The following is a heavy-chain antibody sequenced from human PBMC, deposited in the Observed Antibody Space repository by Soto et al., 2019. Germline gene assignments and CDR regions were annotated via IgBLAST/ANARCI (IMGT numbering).Heavy chain of an antibody. Sequence: PSETLSLTCAVSGGSISSGGYSWSWIRQPPGKGLEWIGYIYHSGSTYYNPSLKSRVTISVDRSKNQFSLKLSSVTAADTAAYYCARSYYGDYYFDYWGQGTLVTVSS. CDR3: ARSYYGDYYFDY. V-gene: IGHV4-30-2*01. CDR2: IYHSGST. D-gene: IGHD4-17*01. CDR1: GGSISSGGYS. J-gene: IGHJ4*02.